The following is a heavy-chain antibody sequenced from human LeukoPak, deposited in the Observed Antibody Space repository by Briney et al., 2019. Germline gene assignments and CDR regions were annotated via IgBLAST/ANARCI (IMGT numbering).Heavy chain of an antibody. J-gene: IGHJ5*02. CDR3: ARHHSVATHWFDP. Sequence: PSETLSLTCTVSGGSISSSSYYWGWIRQPPGKGLEWIGSIYYSGSTYYNPSLKSRVTISVDTSKNQFSLKLSSVTAADTAVYYCARHHSVATHWFDPWGQGTLVTVSS. CDR2: IYYSGST. CDR1: GGSISSSSYY. V-gene: IGHV4-39*01. D-gene: IGHD2-15*01.